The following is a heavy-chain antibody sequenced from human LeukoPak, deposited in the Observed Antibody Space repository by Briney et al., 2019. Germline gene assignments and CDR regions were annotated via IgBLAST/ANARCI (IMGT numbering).Heavy chain of an antibody. J-gene: IGHJ2*01. Sequence: PGGSLRLSCAASGFTFSSYSMNWVRQAPGKGLEWVSSISSSSSYTHYADSVKGRFTISRDNAKNSLYLQMNSLRAEDTAVYYCARFYGSGTYYTNGAYWYFDLWGRGTLVTVFS. V-gene: IGHV3-21*01. D-gene: IGHD3-10*01. CDR2: ISSSSSYT. CDR1: GFTFSSYS. CDR3: ARFYGSGTYYTNGAYWYFDL.